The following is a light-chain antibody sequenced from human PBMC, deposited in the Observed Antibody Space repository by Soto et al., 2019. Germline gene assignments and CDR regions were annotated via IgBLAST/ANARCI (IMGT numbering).Light chain of an antibody. CDR2: KAS. V-gene: IGKV1-5*03. CDR1: QSISSW. Sequence: DIQMTQSPSTLSASVGDRVTITCRASQSISSWLAWYQQKPGNAPKLLIYKASSLEIGVPSRFSGSGSGTEFTLTISSLQPDDFATYFCLQDYNYPTWTFGQGTKVDIK. CDR3: LQDYNYPTWT. J-gene: IGKJ1*01.